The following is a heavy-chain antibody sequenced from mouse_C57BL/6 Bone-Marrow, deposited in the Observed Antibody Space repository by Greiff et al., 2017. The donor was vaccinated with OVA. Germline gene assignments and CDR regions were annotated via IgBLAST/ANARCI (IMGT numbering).Heavy chain of an antibody. J-gene: IGHJ2*01. D-gene: IGHD1-1*01. CDR1: GYTFTGYW. CDR2: ILPGSGST. V-gene: IGHV1-9*01. CDR3: ASGNYYGCSLYYFDY. Sequence: VQLQQSGPELMKPGPSVKLSCTATGYTFTGYWIEWVKQRLGHGLVWIGVILPGSGSTNYNEPFQGKATFTADTSSNTAYMQLSSLTTEDAAIYYSASGNYYGCSLYYFDYWGQGTTLTVSS.